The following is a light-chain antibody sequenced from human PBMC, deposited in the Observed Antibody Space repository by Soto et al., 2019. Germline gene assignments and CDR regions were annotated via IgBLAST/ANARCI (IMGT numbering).Light chain of an antibody. J-gene: IGLJ1*01. V-gene: IGLV2-14*01. CDR3: SSYTSRSTLV. CDR2: EVT. Sequence: QSALTQPGSVSGSPGQSITISCTGTSSDVGGYNYVSWYQQYPGKAPKLMIYEVTNRPSGVSNRFSGSKSGNTASLTISGLQAEDEADYYCSSYTSRSTLVFGTGTKLTVL. CDR1: SSDVGGYNY.